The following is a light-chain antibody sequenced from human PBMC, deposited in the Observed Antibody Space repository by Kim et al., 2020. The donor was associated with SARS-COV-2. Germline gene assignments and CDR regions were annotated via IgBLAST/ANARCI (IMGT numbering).Light chain of an antibody. CDR1: GSISPW. Sequence: AVGDRVTITCRASGSISPWLAWYQQKPRTAPKALIYRASFLERGVPPRFSGSGSGTEFTLTINSLQPEDFAIYYCQQYSSSPPTFGQGTKVDIK. CDR3: QQYSSSPPT. J-gene: IGKJ1*01. CDR2: RAS. V-gene: IGKV1-5*03.